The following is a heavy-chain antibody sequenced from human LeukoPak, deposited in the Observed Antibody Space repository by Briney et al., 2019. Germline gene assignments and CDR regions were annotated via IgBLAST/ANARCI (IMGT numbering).Heavy chain of an antibody. CDR1: GGSISRYY. Sequence: SETLSLTCTVSGGSISRYYWNWIRQPPGKALEWIGYIYYSGSTNYNPFLKSRVTISVDTSKNQFSLKLSSVTAADTAVYYCARGCSSTSCDPYYYYAMDVWGQGTTVTVSS. CDR2: IYYSGST. D-gene: IGHD2-2*01. V-gene: IGHV4-59*01. CDR3: ARGCSSTSCDPYYYYAMDV. J-gene: IGHJ6*02.